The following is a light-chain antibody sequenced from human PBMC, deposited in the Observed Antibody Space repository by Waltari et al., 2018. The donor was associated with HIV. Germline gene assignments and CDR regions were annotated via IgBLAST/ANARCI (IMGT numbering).Light chain of an antibody. CDR3: VAWDDSLGGVV. CDR2: RNN. CDR1: TSIIGSNY. V-gene: IGLV1-47*01. J-gene: IGLJ2*01. Sequence: SLLTQPPSASATPGQRVTIYCSENTSIIGSNYVFWYQHLPGTAPKLLLHRNNQLPSGVPDRFSGSTSGTSASLASSGLRSEDEADYYCVAWDDSLGGVVFGGGTKVAVL.